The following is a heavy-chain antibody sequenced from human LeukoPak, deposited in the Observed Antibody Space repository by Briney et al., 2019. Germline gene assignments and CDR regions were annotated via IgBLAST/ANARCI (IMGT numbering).Heavy chain of an antibody. CDR3: ARHSGSESSYGMDV. CDR2: FFYSGST. D-gene: IGHD3-10*01. V-gene: IGHV4-59*08. Sequence: SETLSLTCTVSGGSMSTYYWSWIRQPPGKGLEWIGYFFYSGSTNYNPSLNSRVTISLDTSKNQFSLKLSFVTAADTAVYYCARHSGSESSYGMDVWGQGTTVTVSS. J-gene: IGHJ6*02. CDR1: GGSMSTYY.